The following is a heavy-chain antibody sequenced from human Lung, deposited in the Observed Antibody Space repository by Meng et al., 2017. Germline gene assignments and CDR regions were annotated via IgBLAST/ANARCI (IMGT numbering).Heavy chain of an antibody. CDR2: IAHDGYNK. CDR1: GFSFSTYP. V-gene: IGHV3-30*04. CDR3: TRRGNWGSAFDI. J-gene: IGHJ3*02. D-gene: IGHD3-16*01. Sequence: QLQLWECGGGVVQPCRSLRLSFVASGFSFSTYPVHWVRQAPGKGLPWVAIIAHDGYNKDYADSVKGRFTISRDNSKNTLSLEMNDLRVEDTAVYYCTRRGNWGSAFDIWGQGTMVTVSS.